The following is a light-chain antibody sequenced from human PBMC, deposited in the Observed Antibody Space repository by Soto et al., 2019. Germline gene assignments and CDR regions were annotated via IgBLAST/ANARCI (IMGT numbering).Light chain of an antibody. J-gene: IGLJ3*02. CDR3: GTWDSSLSARV. Sequence: QSVLTQPPPVSAAPGQKVTISCSGSSSNIGNNYVSWYQQLPGTAPKLLIYDNNKRPSGIPDRFSGSKSGTSATLGITGLQTGDEADYYCGTWDSSLSARVFGGGTKVTVL. CDR2: DNN. CDR1: SSNIGNNY. V-gene: IGLV1-51*01.